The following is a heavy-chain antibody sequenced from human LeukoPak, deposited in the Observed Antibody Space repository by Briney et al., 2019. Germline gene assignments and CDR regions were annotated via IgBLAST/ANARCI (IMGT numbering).Heavy chain of an antibody. CDR1: GFTFSGSA. CDR2: IRSKANSYAT. J-gene: IGHJ4*02. V-gene: IGHV3-73*01. D-gene: IGHD3-10*01. Sequence: PGGTLRLSCAASGFTFSGSAMHWVRQASGKGLEWVGRIRSKANSYATAYAASVKGRFTISRDGSKNTAYLQMNSLKTEDTAVYYYTISSKIRPALNYWGQGTLVTVSS. CDR3: TISSKIRPALNY.